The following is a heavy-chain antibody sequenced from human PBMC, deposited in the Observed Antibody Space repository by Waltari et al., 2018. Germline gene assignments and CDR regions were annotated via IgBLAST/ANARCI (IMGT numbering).Heavy chain of an antibody. D-gene: IGHD3-22*01. CDR2: IKKDGSEE. Sequence: EVQLVESGGGLVQPGGSLRLPCAAPGFTLSSYWRSGVRQAPGKGSGRVANIKKDGSEEYYVDFVWGRFTISRDNAKNSLYLQMNSLRPEDTAVYYCARDQWFAFDIWGQGTMVTVSS. J-gene: IGHJ3*02. V-gene: IGHV3-7*01. CDR3: ARDQWFAFDI. CDR1: GFTLSSYW.